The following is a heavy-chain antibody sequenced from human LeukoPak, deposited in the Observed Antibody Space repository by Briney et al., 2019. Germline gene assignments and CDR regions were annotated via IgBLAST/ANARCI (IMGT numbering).Heavy chain of an antibody. J-gene: IGHJ6*03. CDR3: ASGYYESCDGYAYYYYYYLDY. CDR2: INHSGST. CDR1: GGSFSGYY. Sequence: ETLSLTCAVYGGSFSGYYWSWIRQPPGKGLEWIGEINHSGSTNYNPSLTSRVTISVDTSKNQFSLKLSSVNAADTALYYCASGYYESCDGYAYYYYYYLDYWGKGTLVTVSS. V-gene: IGHV4-34*01. D-gene: IGHD3-3*01.